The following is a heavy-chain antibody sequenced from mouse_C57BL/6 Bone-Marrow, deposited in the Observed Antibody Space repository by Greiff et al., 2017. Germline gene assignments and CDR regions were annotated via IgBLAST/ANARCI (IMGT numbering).Heavy chain of an antibody. CDR3: ARDYYGSSYVWFAY. CDR1: GFSLTSYG. V-gene: IGHV2-2*01. D-gene: IGHD1-1*01. J-gene: IGHJ3*01. CDR2: IWSGGST. Sequence: QVQLQQSGPGLVQPSQSLSITCTVSGFSLTSYGVHWVRQSPGKGLEWLGVIWSGGSTDYNAAFISRLSISKDNSKSQVFFKMNSLQADDTAIYYCARDYYGSSYVWFAYWGQGTLVTVSA.